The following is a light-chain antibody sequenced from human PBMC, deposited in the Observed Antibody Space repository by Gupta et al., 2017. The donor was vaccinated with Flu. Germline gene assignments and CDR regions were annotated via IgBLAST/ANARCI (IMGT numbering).Light chain of an antibody. J-gene: IGLJ1*01. CDR1: KLGNKY. Sequence: SYELTQPASVSVSPGQTASITCSGDKLGNKYTCWYQQKPGQSPILVIHQDNRRPSGIPERFSGSNSGNTATLTIRATQTMDEADYYCQAWDSTTYVFGPGTKLTVL. CDR3: QAWDSTTYV. CDR2: QDN. V-gene: IGLV3-1*01.